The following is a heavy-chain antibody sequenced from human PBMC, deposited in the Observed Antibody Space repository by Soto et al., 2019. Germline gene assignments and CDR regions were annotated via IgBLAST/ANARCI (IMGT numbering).Heavy chain of an antibody. CDR3: ARDRSALNTAMVTDGMDV. J-gene: IGHJ6*02. CDR1: GFTFSSYA. Sequence: GGSLRLSCAASGFTFSSYAMHWVRQAPGKGLEWVAVISYDGSNKYYADSVKGRFTISRDNSKSTLYLQMNSLRAEDTAVYYCARDRSALNTAMVTDGMDVWGQGTTVTVSS. CDR2: ISYDGSNK. D-gene: IGHD5-18*01. V-gene: IGHV3-30-3*01.